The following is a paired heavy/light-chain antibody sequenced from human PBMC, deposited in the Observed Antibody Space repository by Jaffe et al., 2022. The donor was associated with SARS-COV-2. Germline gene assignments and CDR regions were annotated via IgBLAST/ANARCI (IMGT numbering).Light chain of an antibody. CDR1: QSISSY. Sequence: DIQMTQSPSSLSASVGDRLTITCRASQSISSYVNWYQQKPGKAPKLLIYVASTLQSGVPSRFSGSGSGTDFTLTISSLQPEDFATYYCQQSYSTPFTFGPGSKVDIK. J-gene: IGKJ3*01. CDR3: QQSYSTPFT. V-gene: IGKV1-39*01. CDR2: VAS.
Heavy chain of an antibody. CDR2: IYYSGST. D-gene: IGHD3-22*01. Sequence: QVQLQESGPGLVKPSETLSLTCTVSGASISSYYWSWIRQSPGKGLEWIAYIYYSGSTNYNPSLKSRVTISVDTSKKQVSLKLYSVTAADTAVYYCASLYYFDNSGYLDYWGQGALVTVSS. J-gene: IGHJ4*02. V-gene: IGHV4-59*01. CDR3: ASLYYFDNSGYLDY. CDR1: GASISSYY.